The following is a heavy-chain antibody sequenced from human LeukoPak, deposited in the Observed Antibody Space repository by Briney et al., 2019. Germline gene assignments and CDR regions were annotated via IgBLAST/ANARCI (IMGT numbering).Heavy chain of an antibody. D-gene: IGHD2-2*01. CDR2: ISSSGGNT. CDR1: GFTFTSA. V-gene: IGHV3-23*01. J-gene: IGHJ4*02. Sequence: GGSLRLSXAASGFTFTSAMRWVRQAPGKGLEWVSSISSSGGNTFYADSVKGRFTISRDNSKNTLYLQMNSLRAEDTAVYYCTKGESQPKYYFDYWGQGTLVTVSS. CDR3: TKGESQPKYYFDY.